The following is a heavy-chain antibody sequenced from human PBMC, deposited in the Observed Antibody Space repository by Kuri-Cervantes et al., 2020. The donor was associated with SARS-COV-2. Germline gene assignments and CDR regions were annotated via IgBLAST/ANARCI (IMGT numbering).Heavy chain of an antibody. CDR1: GFPLSTSGVG. D-gene: IGHD2-15*01. CDR3: AHGSGGSSLGHY. Sequence: SGPTLVKPPQILTLTCTFPGFPLSTSGVGVGWIRQPPGKALEWLALIYWDDDRRHSPSLKRRLTITKDTSKNQVVLTMTNMDPVDTATYYCAHGSGGSSLGHYWGQGTLVTVSS. V-gene: IGHV2-5*02. CDR2: IYWDDDR. J-gene: IGHJ4*02.